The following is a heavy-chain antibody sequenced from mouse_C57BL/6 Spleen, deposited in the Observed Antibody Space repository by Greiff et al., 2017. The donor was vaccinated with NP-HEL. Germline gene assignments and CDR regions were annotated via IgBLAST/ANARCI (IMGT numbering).Heavy chain of an antibody. CDR1: GYTFPGYW. Sequence: VQLQQPGAELLRPGASVKFSCKATGYTFPGYWMEWVKQRPGPGLEWIGALYPCSGYTIYNEKFKGKATLTADTSSTTAYMQLSSLTTEDSANYYCATITTVYFDYWGQGTTLTVSS. CDR2: LYPCSGYT. CDR3: ATITTVYFDY. V-gene: IGHV1-9*01. J-gene: IGHJ2*01. D-gene: IGHD1-1*01.